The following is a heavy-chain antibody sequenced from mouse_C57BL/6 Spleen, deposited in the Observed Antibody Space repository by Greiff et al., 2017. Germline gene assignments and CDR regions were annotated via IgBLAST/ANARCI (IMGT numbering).Heavy chain of an antibody. D-gene: IGHD4-1*01. CDR2: ISDGGSYT. J-gene: IGHJ3*01. CDR1: GFTFSSYA. CDR3: ARDWGNWPFAY. V-gene: IGHV5-4*01. Sequence: EVKLMESGGGLVKPGGSLKLSCAASGFTFSSYAMSWVRQTPEKRLEWVATISDGGSYTYYPDNVKGRFTISRDNAKNNLYLQMSHLKSEDTAMYYCARDWGNWPFAYWGQGTLVTVSA.